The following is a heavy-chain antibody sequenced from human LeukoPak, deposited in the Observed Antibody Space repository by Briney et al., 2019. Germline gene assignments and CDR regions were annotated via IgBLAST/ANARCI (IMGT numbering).Heavy chain of an antibody. CDR3: ARYFYNGGSHYRGRYFDS. J-gene: IGHJ4*02. V-gene: IGHV4-39*01. Sequence: PSETLSLTCTVSGGSIRSGTYLWGWIRQPPGKGREYIGIIYYTGNTYFNPSLRSRVTISVDTSKNQFSLKLTSVTAADTAVYYCARYFYNGGSHYRGRYFDSWGQGTLVAVSS. D-gene: IGHD3-22*01. CDR2: IYYTGNT. CDR1: GGSIRSGTYL.